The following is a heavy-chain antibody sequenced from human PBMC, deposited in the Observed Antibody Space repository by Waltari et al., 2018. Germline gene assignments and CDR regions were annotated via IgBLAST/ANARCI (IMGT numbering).Heavy chain of an antibody. J-gene: IGHJ4*02. CDR3: AKDRAVGGMYSSSSGGDFDY. V-gene: IGHV3-23*01. CDR2: ISGSGGST. CDR1: GFTFSSYA. Sequence: EVQLLESGGGLVQPGGSLRLSCAASGFTFSSYAMSWVRQAPGKGLEWVSAISGSGGSTYSADSVKGRFTISRDNSKNTLYLQMNSLRAEDTAVYYCAKDRAVGGMYSSSSGGDFDYWGQGTLVTVSS. D-gene: IGHD6-6*01.